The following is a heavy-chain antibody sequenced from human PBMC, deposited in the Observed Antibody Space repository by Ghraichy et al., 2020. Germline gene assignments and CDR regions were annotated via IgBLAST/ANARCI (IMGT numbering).Heavy chain of an antibody. CDR3: AKDYDGRYWNIRFDP. D-gene: IGHD1-26*01. J-gene: IGHJ5*02. CDR2: ISNSGDST. CDR1: GFTFRNYA. V-gene: IGHV3-23*01. Sequence: GESLNISCAASGFTFRNYAMSWVRQAPGKGLEWVSAISNSGDSTYYADSVKGRFTISRDNSKNTLYLQMSSLRADDTAVYYCAKDYDGRYWNIRFDPWGQGTLVTVSS.